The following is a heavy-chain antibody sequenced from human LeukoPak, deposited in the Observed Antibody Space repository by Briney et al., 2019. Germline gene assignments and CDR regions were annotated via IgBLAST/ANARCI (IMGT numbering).Heavy chain of an antibody. Sequence: PSETLSLTCTVSGGSINSYYWSWVRQPPGKGLEWIGYISYSGRTSYNPSLKSRVTISVDTSKNHFSLKLSAVTAADTAVYYCARVTGTIFDYWGQGTLVTVSS. D-gene: IGHD1-7*01. CDR2: ISYSGRT. V-gene: IGHV4-59*01. CDR3: ARVTGTIFDY. J-gene: IGHJ4*02. CDR1: GGSINSYY.